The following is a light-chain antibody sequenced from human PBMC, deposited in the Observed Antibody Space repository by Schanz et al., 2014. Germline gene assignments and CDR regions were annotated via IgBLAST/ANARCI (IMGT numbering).Light chain of an antibody. CDR2: DVT. J-gene: IGLJ1*01. CDR3: CSYAGSSTLVV. CDR1: SSDVGRYNY. Sequence: QSALTQPRSVSGSPGQSVTISCTGTSSDVGRYNYVSWYQQHPGKPPKLMISDVTKRPSGVPDRFSGSKSGNTASLTITGLQAEDEADYYCCSYAGSSTLVVFGTGTKLTVL. V-gene: IGLV2-11*01.